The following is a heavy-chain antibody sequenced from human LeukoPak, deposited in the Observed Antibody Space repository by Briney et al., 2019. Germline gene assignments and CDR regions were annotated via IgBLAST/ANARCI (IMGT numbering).Heavy chain of an antibody. Sequence: GGSLRLSCTVSGFTVANTYVSWVRQAPGMGLEWVSVMYSGGSTYYGDSMKGRFTISRDNSKNTLYLQMNNLRVEDTAVYYCARDVYSSGWYVGFRWWGQGTLVTVSS. D-gene: IGHD6-19*01. CDR3: ARDVYSSGWYVGFRW. J-gene: IGHJ4*02. CDR1: GFTVANTY. V-gene: IGHV3-53*01. CDR2: MYSGGST.